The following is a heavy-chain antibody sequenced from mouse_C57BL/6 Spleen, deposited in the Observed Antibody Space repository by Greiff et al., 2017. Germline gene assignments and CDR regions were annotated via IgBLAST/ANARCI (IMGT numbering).Heavy chain of an antibody. CDR2: LDPETGGT. J-gene: IGHJ1*03. V-gene: IGHV1-15*01. D-gene: IGHD1-1*01. Sequence: QVQLKESGAELVRPGASVTLSCKASGYTFTDYELHWVKQPPVPGLEWIGALDPETGGTAYNQKFKGKAILTADKSSSTAYMERRSLTSEDSAVYYCTTYGSSYDWYFDVWGTGTTVTVSS. CDR1: GYTFTDYE. CDR3: TTYGSSYDWYFDV.